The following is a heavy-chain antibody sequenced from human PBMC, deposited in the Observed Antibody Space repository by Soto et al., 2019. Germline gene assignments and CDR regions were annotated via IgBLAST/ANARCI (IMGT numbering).Heavy chain of an antibody. Sequence: GGSLRLSCAASGFPFRSYAMSWVRQAPGKGLEWVSAIIGNGGSTYYADSVKGRFTISRDNSKNTLYLQMNNLRAEDTAIYYCAKDPFSGIPVTTGDEYWGQGTLVTVSS. V-gene: IGHV3-23*01. CDR1: GFPFRSYA. D-gene: IGHD4-17*01. CDR2: IIGNGGST. J-gene: IGHJ4*02. CDR3: AKDPFSGIPVTTGDEY.